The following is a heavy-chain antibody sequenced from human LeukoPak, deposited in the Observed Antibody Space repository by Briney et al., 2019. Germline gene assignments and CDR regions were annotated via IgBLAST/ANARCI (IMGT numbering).Heavy chain of an antibody. Sequence: GGSLRLSCVASGFTFSSYEMNWVRQAPGKGLEWVSYVDMNDRTKFYADSVKGRFTISRDYAKNSLYLQMNSLRVEDTAVYYCARVVARLLYFDYWGQGTLVTVSS. D-gene: IGHD5-12*01. CDR3: ARVVARLLYFDY. CDR1: GFTFSSYE. V-gene: IGHV3-48*03. CDR2: VDMNDRTK. J-gene: IGHJ4*02.